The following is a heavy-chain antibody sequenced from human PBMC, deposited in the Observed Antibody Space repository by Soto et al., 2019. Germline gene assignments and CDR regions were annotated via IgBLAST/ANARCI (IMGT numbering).Heavy chain of an antibody. J-gene: IGHJ4*02. CDR1: GYTFIDSG. CDR2: ISPYNGNI. CDR3: ARSFGDHYDRSGSTDY. D-gene: IGHD3-22*01. Sequence: QVQLVQSGAEVKKPGASVKVSCKTSGYTFIDSGVTWVRQAPGQGLEWMGWISPYNGNIKYAQKFQDRVTMTTDTSTSTAFMDLRGLRSDDTAVYYCARSFGDHYDRSGSTDYWGQGTLVTVSS. V-gene: IGHV1-18*01.